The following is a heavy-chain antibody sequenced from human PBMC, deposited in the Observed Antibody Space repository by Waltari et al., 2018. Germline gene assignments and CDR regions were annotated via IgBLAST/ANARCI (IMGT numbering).Heavy chain of an antibody. D-gene: IGHD1-26*01. J-gene: IGHJ4*02. CDR3: AKGPRNFDY. Sequence: QVQLVESGGGVVQPGGSLRLSCAASGFTFSSYGMHWVRQAPGKGLEWVAFIRYDGSNKYYADSVKGRFTISRDNSKNSLYLQMNSLRAEDTAVYYCAKGPRNFDYWGQGTLVTVSS. V-gene: IGHV3-30*02. CDR1: GFTFSSYG. CDR2: IRYDGSNK.